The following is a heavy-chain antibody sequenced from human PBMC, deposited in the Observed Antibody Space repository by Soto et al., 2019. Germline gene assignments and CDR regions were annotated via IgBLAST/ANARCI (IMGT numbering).Heavy chain of an antibody. CDR2: IYHSGST. Sequence: QVQLQESGPGLVKPSGTLSLTCDVSGGSISSINWWSWVRQPPGKGLKWIGEIYHSGSTTYNPSHKGRVTISAHRSKSQLSRRLKSVTAAAAAIYYGARGGGPDIAYGMDVWGQGTTVTVSS. D-gene: IGHD5-12*01. V-gene: IGHV4-4*02. CDR3: ARGGGPDIAYGMDV. J-gene: IGHJ6*02. CDR1: GGSISSINW.